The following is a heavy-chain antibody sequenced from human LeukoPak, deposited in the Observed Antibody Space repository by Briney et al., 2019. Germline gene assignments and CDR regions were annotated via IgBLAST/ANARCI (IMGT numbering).Heavy chain of an antibody. Sequence: GGSLRLSCAASGFTFSSYGMNWVRQAPGKGLEWVSVIGGSGVGTYYADSVKGRFTISRDNSKNTLYLQMSDLRAEGTAVYYCAKDREYFGSGTYPIDYWGQGTLVTVSS. V-gene: IGHV3-23*01. CDR1: GFTFSSYG. D-gene: IGHD3-10*01. CDR2: IGGSGVGT. CDR3: AKDREYFGSGTYPIDY. J-gene: IGHJ4*02.